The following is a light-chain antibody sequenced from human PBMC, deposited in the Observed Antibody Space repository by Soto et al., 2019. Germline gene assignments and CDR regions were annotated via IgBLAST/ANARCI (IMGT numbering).Light chain of an antibody. J-gene: IGLJ1*01. CDR1: SSDVGGYNH. CDR2: EVS. CDR3: SSYTSSSTLYV. V-gene: IGLV2-14*01. Sequence: QSALTQPASVSGSPGQSISISCTGSSSDVGGYNHVSWYQQHPGKAPKLLIYEVSNRPSGVSSRFSGSKSANTASLTISGPQAEDEADYYCSSYTSSSTLYVFGTGTKVTVL.